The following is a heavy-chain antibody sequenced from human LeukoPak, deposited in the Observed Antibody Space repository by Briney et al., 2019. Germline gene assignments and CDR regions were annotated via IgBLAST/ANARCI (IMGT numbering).Heavy chain of an antibody. CDR1: GFTFSSYG. Sequence: GGSLRLSCAASGFTFSSYGMHWVRQAPGKGLEWVALTSYDGSNKNYAESVKGRFTISRDNSKNTLYLQMNSLRPEDTAVYYFVKQQAAYDMDVWGQGTTVTVSS. J-gene: IGHJ6*02. V-gene: IGHV3-30*18. CDR3: VKQQAAYDMDV. D-gene: IGHD6-25*01. CDR2: TSYDGSNK.